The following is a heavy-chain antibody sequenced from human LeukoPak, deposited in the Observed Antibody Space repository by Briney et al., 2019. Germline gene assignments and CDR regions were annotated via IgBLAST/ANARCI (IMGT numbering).Heavy chain of an antibody. Sequence: PGGSLRLSCAASGFTFSSYSMSWVRQAPGKGLEWVSYISSGSRTIYYADSVKGRFTISRDNAKNSLYLQMNSLRGEDTAVYYCVKLWNSERYLDCWGQGTLVTVSS. CDR1: GFTFSSYS. D-gene: IGHD1-26*01. J-gene: IGHJ4*02. CDR3: VKLWNSERYLDC. V-gene: IGHV3-48*04. CDR2: ISSGSRTI.